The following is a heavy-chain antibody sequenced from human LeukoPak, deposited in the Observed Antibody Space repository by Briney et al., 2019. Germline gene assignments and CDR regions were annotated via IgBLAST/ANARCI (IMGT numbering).Heavy chain of an antibody. CDR1: GFTFNSFF. CDR3: VRDLGHSRHYFEY. CDR2: ISQDGSET. V-gene: IGHV3-7*01. D-gene: IGHD7-27*01. J-gene: IGHJ4*02. Sequence: GGSLRLSCAASGFTFNSFFLNWVRLTPGRELEWVACISQDGSETFYMDSVRGRFTISRDNTKDSLYLQMDSLRAEDTAVYFCVRDLGHSRHYFEYWGQGALVTVSS.